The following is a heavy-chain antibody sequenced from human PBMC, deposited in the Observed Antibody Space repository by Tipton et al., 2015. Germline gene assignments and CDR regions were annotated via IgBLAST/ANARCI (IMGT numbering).Heavy chain of an antibody. V-gene: IGHV4-59*12. Sequence: TLSLTCTVSGGSISNYYWNWIRQPPGTGLEWIGYISYSGSPNYNPSLRSRVTISVDASKNQFSLQLSSITAADTAVYYCARGHYVSGWYSHYFDLWGRGSLVTVSS. CDR2: ISYSGSP. CDR1: GGSISNYY. D-gene: IGHD6-19*01. J-gene: IGHJ2*01. CDR3: ARGHYVSGWYSHYFDL.